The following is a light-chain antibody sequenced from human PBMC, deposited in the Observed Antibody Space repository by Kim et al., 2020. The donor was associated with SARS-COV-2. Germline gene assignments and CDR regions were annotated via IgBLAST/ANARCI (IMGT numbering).Light chain of an antibody. CDR1: QGISSY. J-gene: IGKJ1*01. CDR3: QQYYSYPRT. Sequence: ASTGDRVTSTCRASQGISSYLAWYQQKPGKAPKLLIYAASTLQSGVPSRFSGSGSGTDFTLTISCLQSEDFATYYCQQYYSYPRTFGQGTKVDIK. CDR2: AAS. V-gene: IGKV1-8*01.